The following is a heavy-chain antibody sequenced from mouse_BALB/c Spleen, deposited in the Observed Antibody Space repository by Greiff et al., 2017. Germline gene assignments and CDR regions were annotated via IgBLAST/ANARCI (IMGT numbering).Heavy chain of an antibody. CDR1: GFTFSSFG. J-gene: IGHJ4*01. D-gene: IGHD2-4*01. CDR2: ISSGSSTI. V-gene: IGHV5-17*02. CDR3: ARSAPSMSTSYYAMDY. Sequence: EVKLQESGGGLVQPGGSRKLSCAASGFTFSSFGMHWVRQAPEQGLEWVAYISSGSSTIYYADTVKGRFTISRDNPKNTLFLQMTSLRSEDTAMYYCARSAPSMSTSYYAMDYWGQGTSVTVSS.